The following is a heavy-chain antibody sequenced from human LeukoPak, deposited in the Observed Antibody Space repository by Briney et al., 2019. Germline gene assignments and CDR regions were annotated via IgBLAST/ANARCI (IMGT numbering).Heavy chain of an antibody. Sequence: SETLSLTCAVYGGSFSGYYWSWIRWPPGKGLEWIGEINHSGSTNYNPSLKSRVTISVDTSKNQFSLKLSSVTAADTAVYYCARGSGYYDFWSGYSGPTWYMDVWGKGTTVTVSS. CDR2: INHSGST. J-gene: IGHJ6*03. D-gene: IGHD3-3*01. CDR1: GGSFSGYY. V-gene: IGHV4-34*01. CDR3: ARGSGYYDFWSGYSGPTWYMDV.